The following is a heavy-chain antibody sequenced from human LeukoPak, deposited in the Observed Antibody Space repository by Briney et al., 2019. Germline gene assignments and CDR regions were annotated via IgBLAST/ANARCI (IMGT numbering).Heavy chain of an antibody. CDR1: GFTFSSYS. J-gene: IGHJ4*02. Sequence: GGSLRLSCAVSGFTFSSYSMNWVRQAPGKGLEWVAVISYDGSNKYYADSVKGRFTISRDNSKNAVYLQMNSLRAEDTAVYYCARPYSSGWYGDFDYWGQGTLVTVSS. V-gene: IGHV3-30*03. CDR2: ISYDGSNK. D-gene: IGHD6-19*01. CDR3: ARPYSSGWYGDFDY.